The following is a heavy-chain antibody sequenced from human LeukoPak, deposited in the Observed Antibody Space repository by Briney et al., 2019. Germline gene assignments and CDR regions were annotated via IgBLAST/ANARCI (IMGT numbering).Heavy chain of an antibody. CDR2: VFSTGDT. V-gene: IGHV4-59*11. CDR3: AGGVYNYYYMDV. J-gene: IGHJ6*03. CDR1: DASMSSHY. Sequence: SETLSLTCTVSDASMSSHYWIWVRQPPGRGLEWIGYVFSTGDTTYSPSLKSRVTISVDMSENQFSLKLNSVTAADTAVYYCAGGVYNYYYMDVWGRGATVTVSS.